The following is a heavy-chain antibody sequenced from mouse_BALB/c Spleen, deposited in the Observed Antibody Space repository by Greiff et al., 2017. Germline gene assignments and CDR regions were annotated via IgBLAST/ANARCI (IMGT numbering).Heavy chain of an antibody. Sequence: VQLQESGAELVKPGASVKMSCKAFGYTFTTYPIQWVKQNHGKSLEWIGNFHPYNDDTKYNEKFKGKAKLTVEKSSSTVYLELSRLTSDDSAVYYCARGDYGSSYYAMDYWGQGTSVTVSS. CDR1: GYTFTTYP. V-gene: IGHV1-47*01. CDR2: FHPYNDDT. D-gene: IGHD1-1*01. J-gene: IGHJ4*01. CDR3: ARGDYGSSYYAMDY.